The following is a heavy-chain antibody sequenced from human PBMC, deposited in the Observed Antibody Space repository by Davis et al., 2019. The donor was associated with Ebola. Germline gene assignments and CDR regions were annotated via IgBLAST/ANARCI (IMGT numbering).Heavy chain of an antibody. Sequence: PGGSLRLSCAASGFTFSRHAMGWVRQAPGKGLERVSAVSFRGDTTYYAESVRGRFTISRDNSKNTLYLQIDSLRAEDTAVYYCAKVGVYIGSHLDYFDYWGQGTLVTVSS. CDR2: VSFRGDTT. D-gene: IGHD1-26*01. J-gene: IGHJ4*02. V-gene: IGHV3-23*01. CDR1: GFTFSRHA. CDR3: AKVGVYIGSHLDYFDY.